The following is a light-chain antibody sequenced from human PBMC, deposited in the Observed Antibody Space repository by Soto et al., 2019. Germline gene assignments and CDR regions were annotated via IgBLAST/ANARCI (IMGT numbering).Light chain of an antibody. J-gene: IGKJ4*01. CDR3: QQYGSSFLT. CDR1: QSVSSSY. V-gene: IGKV3-20*01. Sequence: EIVLTQSPGTLSFSPGERATLSCRASQSVSSSYLAWYQQKPGQAPRLLIYGASSRATGIPDRFSGSGSGTDFTLTISRLEPEDFAVYYCQQYGSSFLTFGGGTKVEIK. CDR2: GAS.